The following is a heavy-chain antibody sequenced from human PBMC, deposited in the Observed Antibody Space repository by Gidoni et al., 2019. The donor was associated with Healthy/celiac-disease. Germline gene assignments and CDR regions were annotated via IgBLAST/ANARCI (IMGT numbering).Heavy chain of an antibody. J-gene: IGHJ3*02. V-gene: IGHV4-59*08. CDR2: IYYSGST. CDR1: GGSISSYY. Sequence: QVQLQESGPGLVKPSETLSLTCTVPGGSISSYYWSWIRQPPGKGLEWIGYIYYSGSTNYNPSLKSRVTISVDTSKNQFSLKLSSVTAADTAVYYCARHDYCGGDCYYDAFDIWGQGTMVTVSS. D-gene: IGHD2-21*02. CDR3: ARHDYCGGDCYYDAFDI.